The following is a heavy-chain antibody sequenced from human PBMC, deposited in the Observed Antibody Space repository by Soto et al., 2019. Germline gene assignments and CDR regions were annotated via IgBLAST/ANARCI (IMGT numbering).Heavy chain of an antibody. D-gene: IGHD2-8*02. CDR2: ISAYNGNT. CDR3: ARVRVTGGAFDI. Sequence: ASAKVSCKASGYTFTSYGISWVRQAPGQGLEWMGWISAYNGNTNYTQKLQGRVTMTTDTSTSTAYMELRSLRSDDTAVYYCARVRVTGGAFDIWGQGTMVTVSS. J-gene: IGHJ3*02. CDR1: GYTFTSYG. V-gene: IGHV1-18*01.